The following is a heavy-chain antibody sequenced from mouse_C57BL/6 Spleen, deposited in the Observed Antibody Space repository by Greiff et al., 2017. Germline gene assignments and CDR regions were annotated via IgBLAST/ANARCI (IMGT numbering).Heavy chain of an antibody. CDR2: IHPNSGST. CDR3: ARSAQATEDY. D-gene: IGHD3-2*02. J-gene: IGHJ2*01. CDR1: GYTFTSYW. V-gene: IGHV1-64*01. Sequence: VQLQQPGAELVKPGASVKLSCKASGYTFTSYWMHWVKQRPGQGLEWIGMIHPNSGSTNYNEKFKGKATLTVDKSSSTAYMQLSSLTSEDSAVYYCARSAQATEDYWGQGTTLTVSS.